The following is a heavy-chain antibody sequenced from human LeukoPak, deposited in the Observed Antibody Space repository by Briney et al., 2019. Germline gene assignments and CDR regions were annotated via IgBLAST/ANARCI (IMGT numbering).Heavy chain of an antibody. CDR2: ITSDGGTT. D-gene: IGHD1-26*01. V-gene: IGHV3-64D*06. J-gene: IGHJ4*02. CDR1: GFTFSSHA. CDR3: VKVSSTVGATYFDY. Sequence: PGGSLRLSCSASGFTFSSHAMHWVRQAPGKGLDYISGITSDGGTTYHADSVKGRFTISRDNSKNTLYLQMSSLRVEDTAVYYCVKVSSTVGATYFDYWGQGTLVTVSS.